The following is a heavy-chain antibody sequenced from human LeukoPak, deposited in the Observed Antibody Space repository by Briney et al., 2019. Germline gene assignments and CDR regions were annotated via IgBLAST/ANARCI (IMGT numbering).Heavy chain of an antibody. V-gene: IGHV1-69*13. D-gene: IGHD3-9*01. J-gene: IGHJ6*02. CDR1: GGTFSSYA. CDR2: IIPIFGTA. CDR3: AGAYPNYDNLRGHYYYYGMDV. Sequence: SVKVSCKASGGTFSSYAISWVRQAPGQGLEWMGGIIPIFGTANYAQKFQGRVTITADESTSTAYMELSSLRSEDTAVYYCAGAYPNYDNLRGHYYYYGMDVWGQGTTVTVSS.